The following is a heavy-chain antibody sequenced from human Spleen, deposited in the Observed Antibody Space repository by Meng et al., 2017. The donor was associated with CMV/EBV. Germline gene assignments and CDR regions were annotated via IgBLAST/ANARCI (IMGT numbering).Heavy chain of an antibody. CDR3: ARIESRRILKYCGCSCSTTDY. Sequence: SDFRTWGRQVPGKRLEWIGEIYHSGSTNYNPSLKSRVTISVDKFKNPFSLKLSSVTAADRAVYSCARIESRRILKYCGCSCSTTDYWGQGTLVTVSS. V-gene: IGHV4-4*01. J-gene: IGHJ4*02. CDR2: IYHSGST. D-gene: IGHD2-15*01. CDR1: SDF.